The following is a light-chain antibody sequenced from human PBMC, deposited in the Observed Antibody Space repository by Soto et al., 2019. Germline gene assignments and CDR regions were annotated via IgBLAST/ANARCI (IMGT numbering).Light chain of an antibody. J-gene: IGKJ5*01. CDR2: GAS. CDR3: QQYENRPT. Sequence: EIVMTQSPSTLSVSLGERVTISCRASQSVSSNLAWYQQKPGQAPRLLIYGASTLATGIPSRFRGSGSGTEFTFTISSLQSEDIAVYYCQQYENRPTFGQGTRVEIK. V-gene: IGKV3-15*01. CDR1: QSVSSN.